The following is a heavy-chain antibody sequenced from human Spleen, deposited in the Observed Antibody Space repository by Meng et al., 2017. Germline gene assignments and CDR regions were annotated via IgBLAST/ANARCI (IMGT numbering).Heavy chain of an antibody. V-gene: IGHV3-20*04. J-gene: IGHJ2*01. D-gene: IGHD5-24*01. CDR3: ARGRGNYPYWYFDL. Sequence: GESLKISCAASGFTFSSYWMSWVRQAPGKGLEWVSGINWNGGSTGYADSVKGRFTISRDNAKKSLYLQMNSLRAEDTALYYCARGRGNYPYWYFDLWGRGTLVTVSS. CDR2: INWNGGST. CDR1: GFTFSSYW.